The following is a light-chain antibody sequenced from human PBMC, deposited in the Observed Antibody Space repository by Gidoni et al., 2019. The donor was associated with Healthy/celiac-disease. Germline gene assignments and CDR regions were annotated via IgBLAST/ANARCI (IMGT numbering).Light chain of an antibody. Sequence: QSVLTQPPPVSGAPGLRVTVSCTGSSSNIGAGYDVHWYQQLPGTAPKLLVYGNSNRPSGVPDRFSGSKSGTSASLAITGLQAEDEADYYCQSYDSSLSGSTVFGGGTKLTVL. J-gene: IGLJ2*01. CDR1: SSNIGAGYD. CDR3: QSYDSSLSGSTV. V-gene: IGLV1-40*01. CDR2: GNS.